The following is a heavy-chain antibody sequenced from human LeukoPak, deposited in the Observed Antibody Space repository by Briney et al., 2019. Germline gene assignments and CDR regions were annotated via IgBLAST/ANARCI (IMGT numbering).Heavy chain of an antibody. CDR1: GGSISTYY. D-gene: IGHD6-6*01. CDR3: ARHDAGIAARPFDN. Sequence: SETLSLTCTVSGGSISTYYWSWIRRPPGKGLEWIAYIHASGPTNYNPSLKSRTTISVDTSKNQFSLKLSSVTAADTAVYYCARHDAGIAARPFDNWGQGTLVTVSS. CDR2: IHASGPT. J-gene: IGHJ4*02. V-gene: IGHV4-4*09.